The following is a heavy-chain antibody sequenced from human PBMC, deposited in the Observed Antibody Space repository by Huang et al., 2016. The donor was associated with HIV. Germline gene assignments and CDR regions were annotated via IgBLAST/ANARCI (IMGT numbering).Heavy chain of an antibody. CDR1: GFNFGDYA. V-gene: IGHV3-49*03. Sequence: EVHLVESGGGLVRPGRSLRLSCSTSGFNFGDYAMSWFRLLAGKGLEGVGFIRSEVNGGAGEYAASVKGRFTMSRDDSKSVAYLQLSSLKTEDTAVYYCCRVPLRVNDAFDIWGQGTMVTVSP. J-gene: IGHJ3*02. CDR3: CRVPLRVNDAFDI. D-gene: IGHD4-17*01. CDR2: IRSEVNGGAG.